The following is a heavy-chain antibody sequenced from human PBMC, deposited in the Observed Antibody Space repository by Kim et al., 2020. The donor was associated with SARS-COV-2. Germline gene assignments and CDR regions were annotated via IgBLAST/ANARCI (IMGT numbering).Heavy chain of an antibody. D-gene: IGHD3-22*01. J-gene: IGHJ6*02. V-gene: IGHV1-69*13. CDR2: IIPIFGTA. Sequence: SVKVSCKASGGTFSSYAISWVRQAPGQGLEWMGGIIPIFGTANYAQKFQGRVTITADESTSTAYMELSSLRSEDTAVYYCASMIVVVNYYGMDVWGQGTTVTVSS. CDR1: GGTFSSYA. CDR3: ASMIVVVNYYGMDV.